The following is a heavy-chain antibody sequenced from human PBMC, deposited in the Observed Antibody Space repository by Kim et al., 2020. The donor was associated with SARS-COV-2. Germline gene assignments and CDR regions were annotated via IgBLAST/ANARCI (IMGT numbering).Heavy chain of an antibody. J-gene: IGHJ3*02. CDR3: ARGYCGGDCYNTIRGDAFDI. D-gene: IGHD2-21*02. Sequence: GGSLRLSCAASGFTFSSYDMHWVRQATGKGLEWVSAIGTAGDTYYPGSVKGRFTISRENAKNSLYLQMNSLRAGDTAVYYCARGYCGGDCYNTIRGDAFDIWGQGTMVTVSS. V-gene: IGHV3-13*04. CDR2: IGTAGDT. CDR1: GFTFSSYD.